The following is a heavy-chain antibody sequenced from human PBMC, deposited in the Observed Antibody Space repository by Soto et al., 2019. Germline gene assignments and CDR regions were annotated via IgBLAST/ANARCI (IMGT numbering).Heavy chain of an antibody. V-gene: IGHV1-24*01. D-gene: IGHD3-3*01. CDR2: FDPEDGET. CDR1: GYTLTELS. CDR3: ATVFLFNDFWSGYHFDY. J-gene: IGHJ4*02. Sequence: ASVKVSCKVSGYTLTELSMHWVRQAPGKGLEWMGGFDPEDGETIYAQKFQGRATMTEDTSTDTAYMELSSLRSEETAVYYCATVFLFNDFWSGYHFDYWGQGTLVTVSS.